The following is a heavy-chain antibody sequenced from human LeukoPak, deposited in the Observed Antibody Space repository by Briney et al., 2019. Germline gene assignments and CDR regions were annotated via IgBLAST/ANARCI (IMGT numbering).Heavy chain of an antibody. Sequence: PGGSLRLSCAASGFTFDDYTMHWVRQAPGKGLEWVSLISWDGGSTYYADSVKGRFTISRDNSKNSLYLQMNSLRTEDTALYYCAKDISSMITFGGVIELGAFDIWGQGTMVTVSS. CDR2: ISWDGGST. D-gene: IGHD3-16*02. J-gene: IGHJ3*02. CDR3: AKDISSMITFGGVIELGAFDI. CDR1: GFTFDDYT. V-gene: IGHV3-43*01.